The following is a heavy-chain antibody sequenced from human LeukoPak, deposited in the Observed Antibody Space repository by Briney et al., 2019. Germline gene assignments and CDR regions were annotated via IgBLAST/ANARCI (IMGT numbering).Heavy chain of an antibody. CDR2: ISYDGSNK. V-gene: IGHV3-30*18. CDR3: AKDLGEPNDY. D-gene: IGHD4-17*01. J-gene: IGHJ4*02. CDR1: GFTFSTYV. Sequence: GGSLRLSCVTSGFTFSTYVMHWVRQAPGKGLEWVAVISYDGSNKYYADSVKGRFTISKDNSKNTLYLQMNSLRAEDTAVYYCAKDLGEPNDYWGQGTLVTVSS.